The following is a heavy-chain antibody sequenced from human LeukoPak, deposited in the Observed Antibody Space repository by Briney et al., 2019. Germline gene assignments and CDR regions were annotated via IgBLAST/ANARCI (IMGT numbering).Heavy chain of an antibody. D-gene: IGHD1-26*01. CDR2: IYYSGST. J-gene: IGHJ4*02. CDR1: GGSISSYY. CDR3: SRSGVGATSFDY. V-gene: IGHV4-59*01. Sequence: SETLSYTCTVSGGSISSYYWSWIRQPPGKGLESIGYIYYSGSTNYNPSLKSRVTISVDTSKNQFSLKLSSVTAADTAVYYCSRSGVGATSFDYWGQGALVTVSS.